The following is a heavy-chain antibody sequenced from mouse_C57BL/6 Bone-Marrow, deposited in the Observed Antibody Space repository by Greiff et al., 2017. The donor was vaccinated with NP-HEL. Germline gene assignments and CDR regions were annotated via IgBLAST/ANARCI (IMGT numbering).Heavy chain of an antibody. J-gene: IGHJ2*01. V-gene: IGHV1-26*01. CDR3: ARILYGPFDY. D-gene: IGHD1-1*02. Sequence: EVQLQQSGPELVKPGASVKISCKASGYTFTDYYMNWVKQSHGKSLEWIGDINPNNGGTSYNQKFKGKATLTVDKSSSTAYMELRSLTSEDSAVYYCARILYGPFDYWGQGTTLTVSP. CDR2: INPNNGGT. CDR1: GYTFTDYY.